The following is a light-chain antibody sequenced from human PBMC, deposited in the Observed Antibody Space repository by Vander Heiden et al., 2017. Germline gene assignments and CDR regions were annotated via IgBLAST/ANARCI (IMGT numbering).Light chain of an antibody. CDR3: CSYAGSSTVV. CDR2: EVT. J-gene: IGLJ2*01. Sequence: QSALTQPASVSGFPGQSITISCTGTSGDVGNYDLVSWYQQHPGKAPKFMIYEVTKRPSGVSNRFSGSKSGNTASLTISGLQAEDEADYYCCSYAGSSTVVFGGGTKLTVL. V-gene: IGLV2-23*02. CDR1: SGDVGNYDL.